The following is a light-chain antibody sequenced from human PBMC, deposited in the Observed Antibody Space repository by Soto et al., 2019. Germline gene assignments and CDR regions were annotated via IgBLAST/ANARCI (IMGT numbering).Light chain of an antibody. Sequence: DIQMTQSPSILSASVGDRVTITCRASQSISSWLAWYQQKPGKAPNLLIYKASHLENGVPSRFSGSGSGTEFTLTISSLQPGDFATYYCQQYNSYWTLGQGTKVDIK. CDR3: QQYNSYWT. V-gene: IGKV1-5*03. CDR1: QSISSW. CDR2: KAS. J-gene: IGKJ1*01.